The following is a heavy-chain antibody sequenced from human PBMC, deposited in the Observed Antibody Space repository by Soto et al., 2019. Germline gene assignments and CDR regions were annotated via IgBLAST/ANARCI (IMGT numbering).Heavy chain of an antibody. V-gene: IGHV3-21*01. J-gene: IGHJ4*02. D-gene: IGHD3-10*01. Sequence: GGSLRLSCAASGFTFSSYNMNWVRQAPGKGLEWVSSISNGSSYLYYADSVKGRFTVSRDNAKNSLYLQMNSLRAEDTAVYYCARDRRLSDTCDYRGQGTLVTVSS. CDR3: ARDRRLSDTCDY. CDR1: GFTFSSYN. CDR2: ISNGSSYL.